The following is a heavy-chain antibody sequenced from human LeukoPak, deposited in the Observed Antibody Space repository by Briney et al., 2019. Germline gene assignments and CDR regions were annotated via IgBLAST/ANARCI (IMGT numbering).Heavy chain of an antibody. V-gene: IGHV3-53*01. Sequence: GGSLRLSCAASGFTFSSYAMSWVRQAPGKGLEWVSVIYSGGSTYYADSVKGRFTISRDNSKNTLYLQMNSLRAEDTAVYYCARAVSRPGVRGVIWYFDYWGQGTLVTVSS. CDR1: GFTFSSYA. J-gene: IGHJ4*02. D-gene: IGHD3-10*01. CDR2: IYSGGST. CDR3: ARAVSRPGVRGVIWYFDY.